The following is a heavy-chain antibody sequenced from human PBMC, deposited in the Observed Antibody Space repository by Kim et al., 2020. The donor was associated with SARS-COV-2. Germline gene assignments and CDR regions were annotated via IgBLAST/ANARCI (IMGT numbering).Heavy chain of an antibody. Sequence: FQGRVTMTRDTSISTAYMELSRLRSDDTAVYYCAREEKVVVIAMGKYFQHWGQGTLVTVSS. J-gene: IGHJ1*01. CDR3: AREEKVVVIAMGKYFQH. V-gene: IGHV1-2*02. D-gene: IGHD2-21*01.